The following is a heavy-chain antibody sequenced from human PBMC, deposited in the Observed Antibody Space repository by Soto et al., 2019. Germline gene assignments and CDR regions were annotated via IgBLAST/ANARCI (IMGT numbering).Heavy chain of an antibody. Sequence: SCNASGFTFTSSAMQWVRQAPGRGLAWVSSISGSGETTYYADAVEGRFTISRDNSKNTLYLQMNSLRAEDTALYYCAKVKTWTYLDFWGQGTLVTVSS. CDR1: GFTFTSSA. D-gene: IGHD5-12*01. CDR2: ISGSGETT. V-gene: IGHV3-23*01. CDR3: AKVKTWTYLDF. J-gene: IGHJ4*02.